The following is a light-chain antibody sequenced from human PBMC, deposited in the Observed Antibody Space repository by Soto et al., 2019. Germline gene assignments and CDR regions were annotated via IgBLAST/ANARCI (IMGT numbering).Light chain of an antibody. J-gene: IGKJ5*01. CDR2: GAS. V-gene: IGKV3-20*01. CDR1: QSVSSN. CDR3: QQYGSSSIT. Sequence: EIVMTQSPATLSVSPGERATLSCRASQSVSSNLAWYQQKPGQAPRLLIYGASGRATGIPDRFSGSGSGTDFTLTISRLEPEDFAVYYCQQYGSSSITFGQGTRLEIK.